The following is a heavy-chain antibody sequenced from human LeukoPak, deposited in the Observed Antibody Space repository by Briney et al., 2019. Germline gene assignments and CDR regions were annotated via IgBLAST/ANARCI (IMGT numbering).Heavy chain of an antibody. J-gene: IGHJ1*01. Sequence: GSLRLSCAASGFSFNTYAMSWVRQAPGKGLEWVSAISNTGGSTYYADSVRGRSTISRDKSKNTLSLQMNSLRAEDTAVYYCAQQVGYCSSGSCYFTYWGQGTLVTVSS. D-gene: IGHD2-15*01. CDR1: GFSFNTYA. CDR2: ISNTGGST. CDR3: AQQVGYCSSGSCYFTY. V-gene: IGHV3-23*01.